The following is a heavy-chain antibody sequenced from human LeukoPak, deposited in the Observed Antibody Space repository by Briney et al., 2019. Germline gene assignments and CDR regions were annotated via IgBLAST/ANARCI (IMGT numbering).Heavy chain of an antibody. Sequence: PSETLSLTCAVYGGSFSGYYWSWIRQPPGKGLEWIGEINHSGSTNYNPSLKSRVTISVDTPKNQFSLKLSSVTAADTAVYYCARGIAVAGTHFDYWGQGTLVTVSS. D-gene: IGHD6-19*01. V-gene: IGHV4-34*01. CDR1: GGSFSGYY. J-gene: IGHJ4*02. CDR2: INHSGST. CDR3: ARGIAVAGTHFDY.